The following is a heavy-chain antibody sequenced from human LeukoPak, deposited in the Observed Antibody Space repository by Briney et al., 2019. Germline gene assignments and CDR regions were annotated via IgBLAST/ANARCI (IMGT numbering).Heavy chain of an antibody. CDR2: ISSSSSTI. J-gene: IGHJ4*02. V-gene: IGHV3-48*04. Sequence: GGSLRLSCSASGFTFSSYSMNWVRQAPGKGLEWVSYISSSSSTIYYADSVMGRFTISRDNAKNSLYLQMNSLRAEDTAVYYCARDSGVLGTYHYDSSGYYYNVWGQGTLVTVSS. CDR3: ARDSGVLGTYHYDSSGYYYNV. CDR1: GFTFSSYS. D-gene: IGHD3-22*01.